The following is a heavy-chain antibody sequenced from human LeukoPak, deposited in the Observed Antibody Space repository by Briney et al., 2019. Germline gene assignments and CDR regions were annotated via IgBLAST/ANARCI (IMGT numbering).Heavy chain of an antibody. CDR3: AFMITGTSFDY. J-gene: IGHJ4*02. V-gene: IGHV3-9*01. CDR1: GFTFDDYA. CDR2: ISWNSGSI. Sequence: PGGSLRLSCAASGFTFDDYAMHWVRQAPGKGLEWVSGISWNSGSIGYADSVKGRFTISRDNAKNSLYLQMNSLRAEDTAVYYCAFMITGTSFDYWGQGTLVTVSS. D-gene: IGHD1-7*01.